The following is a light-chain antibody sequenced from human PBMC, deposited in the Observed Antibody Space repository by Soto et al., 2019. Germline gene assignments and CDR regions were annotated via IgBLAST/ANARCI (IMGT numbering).Light chain of an antibody. CDR2: EVS. J-gene: IGLJ2*01. CDR3: SSYAGSSNFVV. V-gene: IGLV2-8*01. Sequence: QSALTQPPSAAGSPGQSVTISCSGTSSDVGGYDYVSWYQQHPGKAPKLMMYEVSKRPSGVPDRFFGSKSGNTASLTVSGLQAEDEADYYCSSYAGSSNFVVFGGGTKLTVL. CDR1: SSDVGGYDY.